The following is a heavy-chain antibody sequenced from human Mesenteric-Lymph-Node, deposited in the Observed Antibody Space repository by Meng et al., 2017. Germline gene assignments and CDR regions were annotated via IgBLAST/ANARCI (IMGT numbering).Heavy chain of an antibody. V-gene: IGHV4-59*01. J-gene: IGHJ4*02. D-gene: IGHD3-3*01. Sequence: QVQLRESGPGLVKPSETLSLTCTVSGGSISSYYWSWIRQPPGKGLEWIGYIYYSGSTNYNPSLRSRVTISVDTSKNQFSLKLSSVTAADTAVYYCARGLGYDFWSGYRINYFDYWGQGTLVTVSS. CDR2: IYYSGST. CDR3: ARGLGYDFWSGYRINYFDY. CDR1: GGSISSYY.